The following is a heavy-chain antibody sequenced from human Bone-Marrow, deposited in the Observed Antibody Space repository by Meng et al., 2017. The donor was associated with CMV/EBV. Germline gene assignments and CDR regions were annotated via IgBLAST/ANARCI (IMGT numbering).Heavy chain of an antibody. CDR3: AKGGYCGSTTCKKLFDY. D-gene: IGHD2-2*03. V-gene: IGHV3-23*01. J-gene: IGHJ4*02. Sequence: LTFRYYAMSWVRQAPGKGLEWVSTVSGSGDSAWYADSVKGRFTISRDNSKNTLYLQINSLRAEDTAVYYCAKGGYCGSTTCKKLFDYWGQGTLVTVSS. CDR1: LTFRYYA. CDR2: VSGSGDSA.